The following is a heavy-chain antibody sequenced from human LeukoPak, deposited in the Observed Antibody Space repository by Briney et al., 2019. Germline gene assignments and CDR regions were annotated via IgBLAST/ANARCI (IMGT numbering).Heavy chain of an antibody. V-gene: IGHV3-48*04. J-gene: IGHJ4*02. CDR2: IVASSRNI. Sequence: GGSLSLSCTASDSIISTYSRNWVRKAPGKGLEWVSYIVASSRNIYYADSVKGRFTISRDNAKNSLYLQMDSLRAKDTAVYHCATDSPETAAFDYWGQGTLVTVSS. CDR1: DSIISTYS. D-gene: IGHD1-1*01. CDR3: ATDSPETAAFDY.